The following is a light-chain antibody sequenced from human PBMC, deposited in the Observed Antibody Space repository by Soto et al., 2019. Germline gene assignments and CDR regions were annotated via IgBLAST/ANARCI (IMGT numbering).Light chain of an antibody. CDR3: QQAKNFPWT. J-gene: IGKJ1*01. Sequence: DIQMTQSPSSVSASVGDRVTITCRASQEISRWFAWYQPKPGKAPQLLLYAASTLQTGVPSRFSGTGSGTDFTLNISSVQPEDVATYFCQQAKNFPWTFGPGTKVEMK. CDR2: AAS. CDR1: QEISRW. V-gene: IGKV1-12*01.